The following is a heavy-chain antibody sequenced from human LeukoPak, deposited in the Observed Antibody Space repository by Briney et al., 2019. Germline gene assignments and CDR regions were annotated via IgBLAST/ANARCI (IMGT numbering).Heavy chain of an antibody. CDR1: GFTFSIYA. J-gene: IGHJ4*02. D-gene: IGHD6-13*01. Sequence: PGGSLRLSCAASGFTFSIYAMNWVRQAPGQRLEWVSGISSGADITYYADSVKGRFTISRDNSKSTLYLQMNSLRAEDTALYYCAKGSLAAGARYYFDYWGQGTLVTVSS. CDR3: AKGSLAAGARYYFDY. V-gene: IGHV3-23*01. CDR2: ISSGADIT.